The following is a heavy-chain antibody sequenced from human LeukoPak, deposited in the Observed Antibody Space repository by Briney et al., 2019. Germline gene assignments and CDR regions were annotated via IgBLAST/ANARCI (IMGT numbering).Heavy chain of an antibody. V-gene: IGHV4-59*08. Sequence: KPSETLSLTCTVSGGSISSYYWSWIRQPPGKGLEWIGYIYYSGSTKYNPSLRSRVTISVDTSKKKFSLKLSSVTAADTAVYYCARMLARENWIDPWGQGTLVTVSS. CDR2: IYYSGST. CDR3: ARMLARENWIDP. CDR1: GGSISSYY. J-gene: IGHJ5*02. D-gene: IGHD3-10*02.